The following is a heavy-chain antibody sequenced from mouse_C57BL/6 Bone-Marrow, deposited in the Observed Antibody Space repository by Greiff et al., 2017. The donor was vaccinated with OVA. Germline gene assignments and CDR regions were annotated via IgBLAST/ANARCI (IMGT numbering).Heavy chain of an antibody. V-gene: IGHV5-16*01. D-gene: IGHD4-1*01. CDR3: ARDGLTGTGDYYAMDY. CDR2: INYDGSST. CDR1: GFTFSDYY. Sequence: LKESEGGLVQPGSSMKLSCTASGFTFSDYYMAWVRQVPEKGLEWVANINYDGSSTYYLDSLKSRFIISRDNAKNILYLQMSSLKAEDTATYYCARDGLTGTGDYYAMDYWGQGTSVTVSS. J-gene: IGHJ4*01.